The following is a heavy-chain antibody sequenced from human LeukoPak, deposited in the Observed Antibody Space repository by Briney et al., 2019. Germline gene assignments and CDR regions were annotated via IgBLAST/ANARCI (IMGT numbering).Heavy chain of an antibody. CDR1: GFTFSSYW. Sequence: GGSLRLSCAAPGFTFSSYWMHWVRQVPGKGLVWVSRMNSDGSSSTSYADSVKGRFTISRDNAKNTLYLQMNSLRAEDTAVYYCARDYQSGYLDYWGQGTLVTVSS. CDR2: MNSDGSSST. D-gene: IGHD5-12*01. CDR3: ARDYQSGYLDY. J-gene: IGHJ4*02. V-gene: IGHV3-74*01.